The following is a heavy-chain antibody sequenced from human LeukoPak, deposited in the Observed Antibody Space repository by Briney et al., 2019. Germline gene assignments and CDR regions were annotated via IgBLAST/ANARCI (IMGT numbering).Heavy chain of an antibody. V-gene: IGHV4-31*03. J-gene: IGHJ5*02. CDR3: AIGYSSSWYSAANWFDP. D-gene: IGHD6-13*01. Sequence: PSETLSLTCTVSGGSISSGGYYWSWIRQHPGKGLEWIGYIYYSGSTYYNPSLKSRVTISVDTSKNQFSLKLSSVTAADTAVYYCAIGYSSSWYSAANWFDPWGQETLVTVSS. CDR1: GGSISSGGYY. CDR2: IYYSGST.